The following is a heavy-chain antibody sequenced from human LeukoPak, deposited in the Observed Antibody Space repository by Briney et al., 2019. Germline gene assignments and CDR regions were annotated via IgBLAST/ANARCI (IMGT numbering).Heavy chain of an antibody. Sequence: GSLRLSCAVSGISFSGYFMSWIRQAPGKGLEWVAYLSNSGSSIYYAASVKGRFTISRDTANNSLFLQMNSLTVDDTALYYCTREPNDYGDNGRHYWGQGTLVTVSS. CDR2: LSNSGSSI. CDR3: TREPNDYGDNGRHY. D-gene: IGHD4-17*01. CDR1: GISFSGYF. V-gene: IGHV3-11*01. J-gene: IGHJ4*02.